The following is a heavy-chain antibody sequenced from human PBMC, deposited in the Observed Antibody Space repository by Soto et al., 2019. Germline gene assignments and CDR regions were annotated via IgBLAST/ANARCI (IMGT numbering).Heavy chain of an antibody. V-gene: IGHV4-34*01. Sequence: SETLSLTFAVYGGSFSGYFLSWIRQAPGKGXEWIXEXNXSXXXNXXXXLKSRVTISVDTSKNHFSLTLSSVTAPDTAVYYCARGQWLPRGDYWGQGTLVTVSS. CDR3: ARGQWLPRGDY. D-gene: IGHD6-19*01. CDR2: XNXSXXX. J-gene: IGHJ4*02. CDR1: GGSFSGYF.